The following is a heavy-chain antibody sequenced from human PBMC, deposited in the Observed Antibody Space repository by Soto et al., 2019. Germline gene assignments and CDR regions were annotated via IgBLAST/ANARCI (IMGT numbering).Heavy chain of an antibody. CDR3: ARDRGSGGGWFDP. D-gene: IGHD1-26*01. CDR1: GFTFSDYY. V-gene: IGHV3-11*05. CDR2: ISSSSTYT. J-gene: IGHJ5*02. Sequence: QVQLVESGGGLVKPGGSLRLSCAASGFTFSDYYMSWIRQAPGKGLEWVSYISSSSTYTNYADSVKGRFTISRDNXKNSLYLQMNSLRAEDTAVYYCARDRGSGGGWFDPWGQGTLVTVSS.